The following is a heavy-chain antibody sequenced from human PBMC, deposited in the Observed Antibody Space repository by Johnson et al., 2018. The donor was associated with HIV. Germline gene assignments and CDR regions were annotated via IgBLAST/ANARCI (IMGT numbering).Heavy chain of an antibody. J-gene: IGHJ3*02. Sequence: VQLVESGGGLVQPGGSLRLSCAASGFTFSSSDMSWVRQAPGKGLEWVSGIRGSGGSPYYADSVKGRFTISRDNSKNTLYLQMNSLRAEDTAVYYCAKPLPLNYYDSREDAFDIWGQGTMATVSS. D-gene: IGHD3-22*01. V-gene: IGHV3-23*04. CDR2: IRGSGGSP. CDR3: AKPLPLNYYDSREDAFDI. CDR1: GFTFSSSD.